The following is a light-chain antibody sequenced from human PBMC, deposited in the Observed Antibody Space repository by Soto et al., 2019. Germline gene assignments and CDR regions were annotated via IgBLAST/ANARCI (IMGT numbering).Light chain of an antibody. CDR1: QSLTNSN. V-gene: IGKV3-20*01. Sequence: EIVFTQSPSTLSLSPGKRDTLSCRRSQSLTNSNLAWYQQRPGQAPRLLIYGASSRATGIPDRFSGSGSGTDFNLTISRLETEDFAVYYCQRYGTSPQTFGRGTKVDIK. CDR3: QRYGTSPQT. CDR2: GAS. J-gene: IGKJ1*01.